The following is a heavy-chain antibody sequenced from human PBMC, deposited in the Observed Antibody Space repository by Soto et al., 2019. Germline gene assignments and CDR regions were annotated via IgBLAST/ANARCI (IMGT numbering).Heavy chain of an antibody. CDR2: IYNDGRYT. V-gene: IGHV3-74*01. J-gene: IGHJ4*02. CDR3: TRGPRPISTGTGAY. CDR1: GFIFKMYW. Sequence: EVQLVESGGGLVPPGGSVRLSCAASGFIFKMYWMHWVRQTPGKGLVWISRIYNDGRYTDYADSVKGRFTISSDNVNDTLYLQMNNLRAEDSGLYYCTRGPRPISTGTGAYWGQGTQVTVSS. D-gene: IGHD3-10*01.